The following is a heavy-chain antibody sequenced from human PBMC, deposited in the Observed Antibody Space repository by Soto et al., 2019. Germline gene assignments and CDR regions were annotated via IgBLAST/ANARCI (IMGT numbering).Heavy chain of an antibody. V-gene: IGHV1-3*01. Sequence: QVQLVQSGAEVKKPGASVKGSCRASGYTFTAYPLHWVRQAPGQRLEWMGWINAANGDIGYSREFQGRVTITRDTSASTVYMAVSSLTSEDTAVYYCAKKDYYAAGVYHFDHWGQGTLVTVSS. CDR2: INAANGDI. D-gene: IGHD3-10*01. CDR1: GYTFTAYP. J-gene: IGHJ4*02. CDR3: AKKDYYAAGVYHFDH.